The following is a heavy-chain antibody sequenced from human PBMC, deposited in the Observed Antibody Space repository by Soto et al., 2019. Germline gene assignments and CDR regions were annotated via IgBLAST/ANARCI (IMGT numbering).Heavy chain of an antibody. CDR3: AKGYRYYDFWSGYYSQAEYFQH. J-gene: IGHJ1*01. D-gene: IGHD3-3*01. V-gene: IGHV3-9*01. CDR2: MWGYSGRI. CDR1: GFTFDVYH. Sequence: DVPLVVWGGGGIQPGRSLSLPCAASGFTFDVYHMLWARQARGEGREGVRGMWGYSGRIGYADSVKGRFTISRDNAKNSLYLQMNSLRAEDTALYYCAKGYRYYDFWSGYYSQAEYFQHWGQGTLVTVSS.